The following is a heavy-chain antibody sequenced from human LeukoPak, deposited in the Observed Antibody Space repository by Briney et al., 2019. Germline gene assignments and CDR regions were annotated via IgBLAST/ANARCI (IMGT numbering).Heavy chain of an antibody. CDR3: ARGRIAARPLYYYYYMDV. D-gene: IGHD6-6*01. J-gene: IGHJ6*03. CDR1: GGSISGYY. V-gene: IGHV4-34*01. Sequence: SETLSLTCAVYGGSISGYYWSWIRQPPGKGLEWIGEINHSGSTNYDPSLKSRVTISVDTSKNQFSLKLSSVTAADTAVYYCARGRIAARPLYYYYYMDVWGKGTTVTVSS. CDR2: INHSGST.